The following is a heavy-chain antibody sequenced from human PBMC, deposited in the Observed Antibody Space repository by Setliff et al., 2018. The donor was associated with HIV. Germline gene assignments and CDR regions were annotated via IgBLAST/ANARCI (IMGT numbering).Heavy chain of an antibody. CDR1: GYTFTGYY. Sequence: GASVKVSCKASGYTFTGYYMHWVRQAPGQGLEWMGWINPNNGGTNYAQKFQGRVTMTRDTSISTAYMELSSLRAEDTAVYYCARVSKTYWYSIPRDYYHHMDVWGKGTTVTVSS. CDR3: ARVSKTYWYSIPRDYYHHMDV. CDR2: INPNNGGT. J-gene: IGHJ6*03. D-gene: IGHD2-8*02. V-gene: IGHV1-2*02.